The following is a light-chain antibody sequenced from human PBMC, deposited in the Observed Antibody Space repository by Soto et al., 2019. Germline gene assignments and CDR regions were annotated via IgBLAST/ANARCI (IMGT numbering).Light chain of an antibody. CDR1: QSVSSSY. CDR2: GAS. CDR3: QHYGGSPPIT. V-gene: IGKV3-20*01. J-gene: IGKJ5*01. Sequence: EIVLTQSPGTLSLSPGERATLSCRASQSVSSSYLAWYQQKPGQAPRLIMYGASNRATGIPDKFSGGGSGTDFTLTISRLEPEDFAVYYCQHYGGSPPITFGQGTRLEI.